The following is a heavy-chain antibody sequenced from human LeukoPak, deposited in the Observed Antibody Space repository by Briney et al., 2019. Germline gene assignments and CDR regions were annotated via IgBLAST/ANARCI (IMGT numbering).Heavy chain of an antibody. J-gene: IGHJ5*02. D-gene: IGHD3-10*01. CDR3: ARGPRITMVRGVIGTSWFDP. CDR2: IIPIFGTA. Sequence: SVKVSCKASGGTFSSYAISWVRQAPGQGLEWMGGIIPIFGTANYAQKFQGRVTITADESTSTAYMELSSLRSEDTAVYYCARGPRITMVRGVIGTSWFDPWGQGTLVTVSS. CDR1: GGTFSSYA. V-gene: IGHV1-69*13.